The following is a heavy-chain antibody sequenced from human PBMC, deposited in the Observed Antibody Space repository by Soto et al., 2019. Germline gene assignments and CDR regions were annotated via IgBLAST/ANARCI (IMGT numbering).Heavy chain of an antibody. D-gene: IGHD3-10*01. CDR2: IFYSGNT. V-gene: IGHV4-31*03. Sequence: QVQLQESGPGLVKPSQTLSLTCSVSGGSIRSDNYYWGWIRQHPGKGLEWIGFIFYSGNTYYNPSLKSRVDISLDTSKNQFSLKLNSVTAADTAVYFCARDATGAYGSGSSTYFDYWGQGTLVTVSS. CDR1: GGSIRSDNYY. J-gene: IGHJ4*01. CDR3: ARDATGAYGSGSSTYFDY.